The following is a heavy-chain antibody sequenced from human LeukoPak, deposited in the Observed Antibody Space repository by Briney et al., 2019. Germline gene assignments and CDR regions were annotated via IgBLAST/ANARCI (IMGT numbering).Heavy chain of an antibody. D-gene: IGHD3-22*01. J-gene: IGHJ4*02. CDR2: IYHSGST. CDR1: GGSFSGYY. CDR3: AGGDSSGYFRFDY. Sequence: PSETLSLTCAVYGGSFSGYYWSWIRQPPGKGLEWIGEIYHSGSTNYNPSLKSRVTISVDKSKNQFSLKLSSVTAADTAVYYCAGGDSSGYFRFDYWGQGTLVTVSS. V-gene: IGHV4-34*01.